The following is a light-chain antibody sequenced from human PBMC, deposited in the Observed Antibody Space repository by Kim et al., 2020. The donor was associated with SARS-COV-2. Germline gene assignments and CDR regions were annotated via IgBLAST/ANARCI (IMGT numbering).Light chain of an antibody. Sequence: AIQMTQSPSSLSASVGDRVTITCRASQGIRNDLGWYQLKPGKAPKLLLYAASSLQSGVPSRFSGSGSDTDFTLTISSLQPEDFATYYCLQDNNYPLTFGGGTKLEI. J-gene: IGKJ4*01. CDR3: LQDNNYPLT. V-gene: IGKV1-6*01. CDR1: QGIRND. CDR2: AAS.